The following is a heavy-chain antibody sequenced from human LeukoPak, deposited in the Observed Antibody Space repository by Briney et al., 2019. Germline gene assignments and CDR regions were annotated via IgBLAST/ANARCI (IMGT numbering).Heavy chain of an antibody. CDR1: GFTFASYA. J-gene: IGHJ4*02. CDR2: IYGDGGTT. D-gene: IGHD4-17*01. Sequence: GGSLRLSCAASGFTFASYAMHWVRQAPGKGLEYVSLIYGDGGTTHYADSVKGRFTISRDNSKNTLYLQMNGLRAEDTAVYYCAKDGATVTTYYFDYWGQGTLVTVSS. V-gene: IGHV3-NL1*01. CDR3: AKDGATVTTYYFDY.